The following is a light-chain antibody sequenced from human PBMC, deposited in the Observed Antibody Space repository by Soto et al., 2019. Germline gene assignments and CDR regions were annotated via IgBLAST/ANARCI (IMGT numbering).Light chain of an antibody. CDR2: GAS. CDR1: QSVSSSY. V-gene: IGKV3-20*01. J-gene: IGKJ1*01. Sequence: EIVLTQSPGTLSLSPGERATLSCRASQSVSSSYLAWYQQKPGQAPMLLIYGASSRATGIPDRFSGSGSGTDFTLTISRLEPEDFGVYYCQQYGSSPWTVGQGTKVE. CDR3: QQYGSSPWT.